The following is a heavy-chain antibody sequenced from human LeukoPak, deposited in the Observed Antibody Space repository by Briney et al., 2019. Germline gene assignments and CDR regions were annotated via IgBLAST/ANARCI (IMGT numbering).Heavy chain of an antibody. CDR2: IYYSGSS. CDR1: GGSISSSSNY. Sequence: SETPSLTCTVSGGSISSSSNYWGWIRQPPGKGLEWIGSIYYSGSSYYNPSLKSRVTISVDTSKNQFSLKLSSVTAADTAVYYCARQYDSSGYYYFDYWGQGTLVTVSS. J-gene: IGHJ4*02. CDR3: ARQYDSSGYYYFDY. D-gene: IGHD3-22*01. V-gene: IGHV4-39*01.